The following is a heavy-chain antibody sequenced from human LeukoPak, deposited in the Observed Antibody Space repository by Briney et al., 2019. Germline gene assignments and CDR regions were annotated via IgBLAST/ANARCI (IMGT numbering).Heavy chain of an antibody. J-gene: IGHJ4*02. V-gene: IGHV3-30*02. Sequence: GGSLRLSCAASGFTFSSYGMHWVRQAPGKGLEWVAFIRYDGTNKYYADSVKVRFTISRDNSKNTLYLQMNSLRTEDTAVYYCWTVVPAAIPLFDYWGQGTLVTVSS. CDR3: WTVVPAAIPLFDY. CDR2: IRYDGTNK. CDR1: GFTFSSYG. D-gene: IGHD2-2*01.